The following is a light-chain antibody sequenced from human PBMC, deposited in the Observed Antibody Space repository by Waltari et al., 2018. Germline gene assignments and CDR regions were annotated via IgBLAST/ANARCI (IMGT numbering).Light chain of an antibody. CDR1: QSVTTS. J-gene: IGKJ4*01. CDR2: DAS. CDR3: HQRTSWPLT. V-gene: IGKV3-11*01. Sequence: EIVLTQSPATLSLSPGERATLSCRASQSVTTSLAWYQQKPCQAPRLLIFDASDRATGVPARFSGSGSGTDFTLTISSLEPEDFAVYFCHQRTSWPLTFGGGTQVEFK.